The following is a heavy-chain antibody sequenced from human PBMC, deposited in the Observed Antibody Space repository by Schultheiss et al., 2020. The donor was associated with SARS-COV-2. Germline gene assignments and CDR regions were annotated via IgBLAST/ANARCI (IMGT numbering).Heavy chain of an antibody. CDR2: IYTSGST. CDR1: GGSFSGYY. D-gene: IGHD6-6*01. J-gene: IGHJ6*03. V-gene: IGHV4-59*10. Sequence: SETLSLTCAVYGGSFSGYYWSWIRQPPGKGLEWIGRIYTSGSTNYNPSLKSRVTISVDTSKNQFSLKLSSVTAADTAVYYCARRGSSSTGNYYYYMDVWGKGTTVTVSS. CDR3: ARRGSSSTGNYYYYMDV.